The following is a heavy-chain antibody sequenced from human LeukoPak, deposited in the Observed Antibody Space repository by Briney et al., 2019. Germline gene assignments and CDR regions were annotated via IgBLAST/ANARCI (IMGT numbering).Heavy chain of an antibody. CDR1: GFIFSNYA. CDR2: ISGIGGNT. J-gene: IGHJ5*02. CDR3: AKWGGGFDP. Sequence: PGGSLRLSCAASGFIFSNYAMSWVRQAPGKGLEWVSGISGIGGNTYYADSVKGRFTISRDNSKNTVCLQMNSLRAEDTAVYFWAKWGGGFDPWGQGTLVTVSS. D-gene: IGHD3-16*01. V-gene: IGHV3-23*01.